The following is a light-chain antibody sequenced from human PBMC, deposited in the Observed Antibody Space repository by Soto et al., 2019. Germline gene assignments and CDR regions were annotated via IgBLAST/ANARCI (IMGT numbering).Light chain of an antibody. V-gene: IGKV1-39*01. CDR1: QGISTY. CDR3: QQSYSTPT. CDR2: AAS. J-gene: IGKJ4*01. Sequence: IQMTQSPSSLSASVGDRVTISCRASQGISTYLNWYQQKPGKAPKLLIYAASSFQSGVPSRFSASGSGTDFTLTINTLQPEDFATYYCQQSYSTPTFGGGTKVEIK.